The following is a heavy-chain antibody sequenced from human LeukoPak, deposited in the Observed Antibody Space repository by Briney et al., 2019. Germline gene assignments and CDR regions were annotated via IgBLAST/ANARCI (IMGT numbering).Heavy chain of an antibody. CDR3: ARDRLSSSAKIDY. V-gene: IGHV3-21*01. Sequence: PGGSLRLSCAASGLTFSSYSMNWVRQAPGKGLEWVSSISSSSSYIYYADSVKGRFTISRDNAKNSLYLQMNSLRAEDTAVYYCARDRLSSSAKIDYWGQGTLVTVSS. J-gene: IGHJ4*02. D-gene: IGHD6-6*01. CDR2: ISSSSSYI. CDR1: GLTFSSYS.